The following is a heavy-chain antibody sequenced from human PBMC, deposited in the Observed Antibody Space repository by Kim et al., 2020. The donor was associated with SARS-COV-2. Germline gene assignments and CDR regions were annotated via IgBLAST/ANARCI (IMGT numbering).Heavy chain of an antibody. CDR3: ARVPVGCSASSCYLSS. J-gene: IGHJ5*01. V-gene: IGHV4-4*02. Sequence: SETLSLICAVSGDSISSNYWWTWVRQSPGKGLEWIGEAHQNGETNYNPSLKRRVAMSLDKSKNQFSLKLSSVTAADSATYYCARVPVGCSASSCYLSSWG. CDR1: GDSISSNYW. D-gene: IGHD2-2*01. CDR2: AHQNGET.